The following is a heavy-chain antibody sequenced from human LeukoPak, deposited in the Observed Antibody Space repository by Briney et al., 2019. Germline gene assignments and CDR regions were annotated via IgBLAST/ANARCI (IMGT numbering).Heavy chain of an antibody. CDR2: MNPNSGNT. CDR1: GYTFTSYD. V-gene: IGHV1-8*01. J-gene: IGHJ1*01. Sequence: ASVKVSCKASGYTFTSYDINWVRQATGQGLEWMGWMNPNSGNTGYAQKLQGRVTMTTDTSTSTAYMELRSLRSDDTAVYYCARDRIVGANRVGGREYFQHWGQGTLVTVSS. D-gene: IGHD1-26*01. CDR3: ARDRIVGANRVGGREYFQH.